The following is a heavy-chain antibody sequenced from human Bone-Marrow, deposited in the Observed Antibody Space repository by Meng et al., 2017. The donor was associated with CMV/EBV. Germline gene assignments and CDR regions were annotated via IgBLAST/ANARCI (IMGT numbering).Heavy chain of an antibody. CDR2: IRYDGSNK. Sequence: GESLKISCAASGFTFSSYGMHWVRQAPGKGLEWVAFIRYDGSNKYYADSVKGRFTISRDNAKNSLYLQMNSLRAEDTAVYYCARDKRVVPAAIAHYYGMDVWGQGTTVTVSS. D-gene: IGHD2-2*01. J-gene: IGHJ6*02. V-gene: IGHV3-30*02. CDR1: GFTFSSYG. CDR3: ARDKRVVPAAIAHYYGMDV.